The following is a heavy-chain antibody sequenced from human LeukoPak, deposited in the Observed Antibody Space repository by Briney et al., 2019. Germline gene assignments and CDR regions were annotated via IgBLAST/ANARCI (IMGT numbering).Heavy chain of an antibody. CDR2: INPNSGGT. CDR3: ATVTTDYWYFDL. CDR1: GYTFTGYF. J-gene: IGHJ2*01. Sequence: GASVKVSCKASGYTFTGYFMHWVRQAPGQGLEWMGRINPNSGGTNYAQKFQGRVTMTRDTSISTAYMELSRLRSDDTAVYYCATVTTDYWYFDLWGRGTLVTVSS. V-gene: IGHV1-2*06. D-gene: IGHD4-17*01.